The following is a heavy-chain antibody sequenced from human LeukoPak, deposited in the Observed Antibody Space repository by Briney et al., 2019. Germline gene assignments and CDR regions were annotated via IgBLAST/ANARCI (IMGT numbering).Heavy chain of an antibody. D-gene: IGHD2/OR15-2a*01. J-gene: IGHJ3*02. V-gene: IGHV7-4-1*02. CDR2: INTNTGNP. Sequence: ASVKVSCKASGYTFTSYAMNWVRQAPGHGLEWVGWINTNTGNPTYAQGFTGRFVFSLDTSVSTAYLQISSLKAEDTAVYYCARDRGNPHDAFDIWGQGTMVTVSS. CDR1: GYTFTSYA. CDR3: ARDRGNPHDAFDI.